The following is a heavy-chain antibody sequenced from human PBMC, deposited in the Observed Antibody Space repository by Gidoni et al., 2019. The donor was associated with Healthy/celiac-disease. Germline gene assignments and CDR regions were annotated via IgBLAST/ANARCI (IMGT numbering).Heavy chain of an antibody. CDR2: IWYDGSNK. CDR3: AREMGATPRGKNYFDY. V-gene: IGHV3-33*01. CDR1: GFTFSSYG. Sequence: QVQLVESGGGVVQPGRFLRLSCAASGFTFSSYGMHGVRQAPGKGLEWVAVIWYDGSNKYYADSVKGRFTISRDNSKNTLYLQMNSLRAEDTAVYYCAREMGATPRGKNYFDYWGQGTLVTVSS. D-gene: IGHD1-26*01. J-gene: IGHJ4*02.